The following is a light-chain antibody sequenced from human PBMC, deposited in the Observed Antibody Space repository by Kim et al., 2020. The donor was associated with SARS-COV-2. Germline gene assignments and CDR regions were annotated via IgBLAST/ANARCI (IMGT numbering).Light chain of an antibody. CDR2: WAS. V-gene: IGKV4-1*01. Sequence: DIVMTQSPDSLAVSLGARATINCKSSQSVFYSPNKKNYLAWYQQKPGQPPKLLIYWASTRGSGVPDRFSGSGSGTDFTLTISSLQAADVAADNAQQYSSNPPIRTFGGGTKVDIK. CDR3: QQYSSNPPIRT. J-gene: IGKJ4*01. CDR1: QSVFYSPNKKNY.